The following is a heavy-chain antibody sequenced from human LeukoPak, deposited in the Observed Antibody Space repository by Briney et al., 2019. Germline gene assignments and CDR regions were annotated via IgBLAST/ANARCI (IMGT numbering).Heavy chain of an antibody. CDR3: ATGTIFGVLLQ. Sequence: PSETLSLTCTVSGGSVSSSGSFWGWIRQPPGTGLEWISTIYYSGSTYFNPSLKRRVTISVDTSKNQFSLKVTSVTAADTAVYYCATGTIFGVLLQWGQGTVVTVSS. D-gene: IGHD3-3*01. CDR2: IYYSGST. CDR1: GGSVSSSGSF. V-gene: IGHV4-39*01. J-gene: IGHJ4*02.